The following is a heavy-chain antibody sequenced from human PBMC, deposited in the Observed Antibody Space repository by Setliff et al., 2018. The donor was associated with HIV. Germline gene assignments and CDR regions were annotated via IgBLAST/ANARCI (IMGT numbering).Heavy chain of an antibody. CDR1: GFTLSDHY. CDR2: IRPKGKSSTT. V-gene: IGHV3-72*01. CDR3: ARYARVPQF. J-gene: IGHJ4*02. Sequence: HPGGSLRLSCAASGFTLSDHYMDWVRQAPGKGPEWFGRIRPKGKSSTTEYAASVKGRFIMSRDDSKNSLYLQMNSLRAEDTAVYYCARYARVPQFWGQGTLVTVSS. D-gene: IGHD1-1*01.